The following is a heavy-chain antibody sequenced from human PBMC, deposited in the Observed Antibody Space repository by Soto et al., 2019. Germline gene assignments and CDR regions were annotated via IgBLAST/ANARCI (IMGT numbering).Heavy chain of an antibody. CDR3: ARDRGLLWFGEFTSDAFDI. Sequence: GGSLRLSCAASGFTFSDYYMSWIRQAPGKGLEWVSYISSSGSTIYYADSVKGRFTISRDNAKNSLYLQMNSLRAEDTAVYYCARDRGLLWFGEFTSDAFDIWGQGTMVTVSS. D-gene: IGHD3-10*01. J-gene: IGHJ3*02. CDR2: ISSSGSTI. V-gene: IGHV3-11*01. CDR1: GFTFSDYY.